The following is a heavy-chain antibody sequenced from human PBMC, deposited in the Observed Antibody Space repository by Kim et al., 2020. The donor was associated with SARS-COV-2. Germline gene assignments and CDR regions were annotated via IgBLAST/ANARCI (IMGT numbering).Heavy chain of an antibody. Sequence: GGSLRLSCAASGFTFSSYSMNWVRQAPGKGLEWVSYISSSSTIYYADSVKGRFTISRDNAKNSLYLQMNSLRDEDTAVYYCAREVTMVRGVISYYYGMDVWGQGTTVTVSS. CDR3: AREVTMVRGVISYYYGMDV. CDR2: ISSSSTI. CDR1: GFTFSSYS. D-gene: IGHD3-10*01. J-gene: IGHJ6*02. V-gene: IGHV3-48*02.